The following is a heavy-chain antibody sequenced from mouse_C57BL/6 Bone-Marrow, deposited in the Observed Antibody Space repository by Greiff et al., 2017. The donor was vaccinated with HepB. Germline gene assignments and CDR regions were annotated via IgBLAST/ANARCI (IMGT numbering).Heavy chain of an antibody. V-gene: IGHV1-55*01. CDR1: GYTFTSYW. J-gene: IGHJ2*01. CDR2: INPGSGGT. CDR3: ARGPGY. Sequence: QVQLQQPGAELVKPGASVKMSCKASGYTFTSYWITWVKQRPGQGLEWIGVINPGSGGTNYNEKFKGKATLTADKSSSTAYMQLSSLTSEDSAVYFCARGPGYWGQGTTLTVSS.